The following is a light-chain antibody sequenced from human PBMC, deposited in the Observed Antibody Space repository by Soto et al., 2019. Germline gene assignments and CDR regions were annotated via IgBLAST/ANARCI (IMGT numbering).Light chain of an antibody. CDR1: QSISSY. V-gene: IGKV1-6*01. J-gene: IGKJ4*01. CDR3: LQDYNFPLT. Sequence: IQMTQSPSSLSASVGDRVTITCRASQSISSYLNWYQQKPGKAPKLLIYAASSLQSGVPSRFSGSGSGTDFTLTISSLQPEDFATYYCLQDYNFPLTFGGGTKVDIK. CDR2: AAS.